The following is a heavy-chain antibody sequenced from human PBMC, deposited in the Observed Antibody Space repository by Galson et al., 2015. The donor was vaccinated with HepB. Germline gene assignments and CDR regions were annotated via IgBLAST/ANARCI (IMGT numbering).Heavy chain of an antibody. CDR3: AKDAWGLCDHGDAFDI. CDR2: ISYDGSNK. J-gene: IGHJ3*02. Sequence: SLRLSCAASGFTLSSYGMHWVRQAPGKGLEWVAVISYDGSNKYYADSVKGRFTISRDNSKNTLYLQMNSLRAEDTSVYYCAKDAWGLCDHGDAFDIWGQETMFSVSS. V-gene: IGHV3-30*18. CDR1: GFTLSSYG. D-gene: IGHD3-16*01.